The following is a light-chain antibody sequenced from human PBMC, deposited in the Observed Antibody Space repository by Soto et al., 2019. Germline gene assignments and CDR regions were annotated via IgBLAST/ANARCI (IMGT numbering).Light chain of an antibody. J-gene: IGKJ4*01. CDR3: QQRYDWPLT. CDR2: DVS. CDR1: QSVFTS. Sequence: EIVLTQSPATLSLSPGERANFSCRASQSVFTSLVWYQQKPGQAPRLLIYDVSNRATGIPARFSGSGSGPDFTLTISSLEPEDFAVYYCQQRYDWPLTFGGGTKVETK. V-gene: IGKV3-11*01.